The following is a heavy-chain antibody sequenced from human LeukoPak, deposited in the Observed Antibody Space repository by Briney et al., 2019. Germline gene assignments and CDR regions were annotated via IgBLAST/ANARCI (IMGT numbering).Heavy chain of an antibody. J-gene: IGHJ3*02. Sequence: SETLSLTCAVYGESFSGYYWSWIRQPPGKGLEWIGEINHSGGINYNPSLESRVTLSVDTSKNQFSLKLSSVTAADTAVYYCARDLGYYDILAGYYPGSAFDIWGQGTMVTVSS. V-gene: IGHV4-34*01. CDR1: GESFSGYY. CDR2: INHSGGI. D-gene: IGHD3-9*01. CDR3: ARDLGYYDILAGYYPGSAFDI.